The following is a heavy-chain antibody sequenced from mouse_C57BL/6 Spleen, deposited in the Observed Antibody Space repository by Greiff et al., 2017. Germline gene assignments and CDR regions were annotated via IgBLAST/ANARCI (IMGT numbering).Heavy chain of an antibody. CDR3: ARYGDGLWYFDV. D-gene: IGHD1-1*01. CDR1: GFTFSDYG. J-gene: IGHJ1*03. CDR2: ISSGSSTI. V-gene: IGHV5-17*01. Sequence: EVKLVESGGGLVKPGGSLKLSCAASGFTFSDYGMHWVRQAPEKGLEWVACISSGSSTIYYADTVKGRFTISRDNAKNTLFLQMTSLRSEDTAMYYCARYGDGLWYFDVWGTGTTVTVSS.